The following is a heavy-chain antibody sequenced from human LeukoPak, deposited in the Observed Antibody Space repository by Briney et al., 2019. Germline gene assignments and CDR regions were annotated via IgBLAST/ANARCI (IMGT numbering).Heavy chain of an antibody. V-gene: IGHV3-30*18. CDR1: GFTFSSYG. CDR2: ISYDGSNK. Sequence: GGSLRLSCAASGFTFSSYGMHWVRQAPGKGLEWVAVISYDGSNKYYADSVKGRFTISRDNSKNTLFLQMNSLRDEDTAVYYCAKVGYYGSAKAGFYYGMDVWGQGTTVTV. CDR3: AKVGYYGSAKAGFYYGMDV. J-gene: IGHJ6*02. D-gene: IGHD3-10*01.